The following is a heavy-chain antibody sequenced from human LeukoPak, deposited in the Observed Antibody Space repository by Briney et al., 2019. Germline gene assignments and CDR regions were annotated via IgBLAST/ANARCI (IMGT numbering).Heavy chain of an antibody. Sequence: SETLSLTCAVYGGSFSGYYWSWIRQPPGKGLEWIGEINHSGSTNYNPSLKSRVTISVDTSKNQFSLKLSSVTAADTAVYYCARDSPPITIFGVDYYYYYMDVWGKGTTVTVSS. CDR2: INHSGST. CDR1: GGSFSGYY. D-gene: IGHD3-3*01. J-gene: IGHJ6*03. CDR3: ARDSPPITIFGVDYYYYYMDV. V-gene: IGHV4-34*01.